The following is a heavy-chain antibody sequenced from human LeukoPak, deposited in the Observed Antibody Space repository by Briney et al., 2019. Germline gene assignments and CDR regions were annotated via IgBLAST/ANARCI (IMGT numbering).Heavy chain of an antibody. D-gene: IGHD5/OR15-5a*01. J-gene: IGHJ4*02. CDR3: ARSVSGVWLFDY. CDR1: GFTFSSSA. V-gene: IGHV3-23*01. Sequence: PGGSLRLSCAASGFTFSSSAMSWIRQVPGKGLEWVSGISASGGSTYYADSVRGRFTISRDNSKNRLYLQMSDLRAEDTAVYFCARSVSGVWLFDYWGRGTLVTVSS. CDR2: ISASGGST.